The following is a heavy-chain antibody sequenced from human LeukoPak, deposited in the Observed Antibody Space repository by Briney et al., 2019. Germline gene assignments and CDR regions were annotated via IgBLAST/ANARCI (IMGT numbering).Heavy chain of an antibody. V-gene: IGHV4-34*01. CDR3: ARKRSPYFDY. J-gene: IGHJ4*02. Sequence: SETLSLTCAVYGGSFSDYYWNWIRQPPEKGLEWIGEINHSGSTNYNPSLKSRVTISVDTSKNEFSLRLSSVTASDTAVYYCARKRSPYFDYWGQGTLVTVSS. CDR1: GGSFSDYY. CDR2: INHSGST.